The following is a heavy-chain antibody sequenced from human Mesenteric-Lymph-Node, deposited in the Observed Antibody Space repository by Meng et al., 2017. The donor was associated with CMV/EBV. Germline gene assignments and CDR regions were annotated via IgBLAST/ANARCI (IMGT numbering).Heavy chain of an antibody. Sequence: YTLNSDAIHWVRQGPGQGLEWMGWISAYNGNTNYPEKFQGRVALSTDTFTSTAYMELRSLRADDTAIYYCARERGMAECGGDATSDYWGQGTLVTVSS. J-gene: IGHJ4*02. D-gene: IGHD2-21*01. CDR2: ISAYNGNT. CDR1: YTLNSDA. CDR3: ARERGMAECGGDATSDY. V-gene: IGHV1-18*01.